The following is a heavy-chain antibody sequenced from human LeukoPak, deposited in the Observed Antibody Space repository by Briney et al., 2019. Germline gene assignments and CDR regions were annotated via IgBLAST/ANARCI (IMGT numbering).Heavy chain of an antibody. CDR1: GYSISSGYF. D-gene: IGHD2-8*01. J-gene: IGHJ5*02. CDR3: ARGGVVLMVYAIGWFDP. CDR2: IYHSGST. Sequence: SETLSLTCAVSGYSISSGYFWGWIRQPPPKGLEWSGSIYHSGSTYYDPSLKSRVTMSVDTSKNQFSLKLTSVTAADTAVYHWARGGVVLMVYAIGWFDPWGQGILVTVSS. V-gene: IGHV4-38-2*01.